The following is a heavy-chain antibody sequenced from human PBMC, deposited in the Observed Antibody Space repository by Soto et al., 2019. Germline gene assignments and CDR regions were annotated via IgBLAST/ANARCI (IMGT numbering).Heavy chain of an antibody. CDR1: GFTFSSYG. Sequence: QVQLVESGGGVVQPGRSLRLSCAASGFTFSSYGMHWVRQAPGKGLEWVAVIWYDGSNKYYADSVKGRFTISRDNSKNTLYLQMNGRRAEDTAVYYCARGARRGDDYGDYGPLGDYYCGMDVWGQGTTVTVSS. D-gene: IGHD4-17*01. CDR3: ARGARRGDDYGDYGPLGDYYCGMDV. CDR2: IWYDGSNK. J-gene: IGHJ6*02. V-gene: IGHV3-33*01.